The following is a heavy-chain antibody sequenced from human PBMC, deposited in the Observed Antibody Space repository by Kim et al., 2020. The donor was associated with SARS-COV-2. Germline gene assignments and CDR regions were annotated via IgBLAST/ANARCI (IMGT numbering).Heavy chain of an antibody. CDR3: ARYSGSYAFYWFDP. J-gene: IGHJ5*02. V-gene: IGHV4-34*01. Sequence: SETLSLTCAVYGGSFSGYYWSWIRQPPGKGLEWIGEINHSGSTNYNPSLKSRVTISVDTSKNQFSLKLSSVTAADTAVYYCARYSGSYAFYWFDPWGQGT. D-gene: IGHD1-26*01. CDR1: GGSFSGYY. CDR2: INHSGST.